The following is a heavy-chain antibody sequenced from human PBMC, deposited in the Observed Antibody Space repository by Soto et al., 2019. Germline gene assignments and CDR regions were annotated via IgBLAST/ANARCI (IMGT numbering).Heavy chain of an antibody. CDR2: ISAYNGNT. CDR1: GYTFTNYG. V-gene: IGHV1-18*01. J-gene: IGHJ4*02. D-gene: IGHD3-3*01. CDR3: SRDYYDFWSGYHVPPPIDY. Sequence: QVQLVQSGADVKKPGASVKVSCKASGYTFTNYGIRWVRQAPGQGLEWMGWISAYNGNTNYAQKLQGRLTMTTDTSTSTAYMELRSLRSDDTAVYYCSRDYYDFWSGYHVPPPIDYWGQGTLVTVSS.